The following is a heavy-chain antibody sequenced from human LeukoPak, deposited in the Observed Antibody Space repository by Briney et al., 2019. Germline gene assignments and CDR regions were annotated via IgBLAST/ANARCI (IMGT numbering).Heavy chain of an antibody. CDR2: MNPNSGNT. Sequence: GASVKVSCKASGYTFTSYDINWVRQATGQGLEWMGWMNPNSGNTGYAQKFQGRVTMTRNTSISTAYMELSSLRSEDTAVYYCARTSSPYSSSWYSTRYYYYYYYMDVWGKGTTVTVSS. J-gene: IGHJ6*03. D-gene: IGHD6-13*01. CDR3: ARTSSPYSSSWYSTRYYYYYYYMDV. V-gene: IGHV1-8*01. CDR1: GYTFTSYD.